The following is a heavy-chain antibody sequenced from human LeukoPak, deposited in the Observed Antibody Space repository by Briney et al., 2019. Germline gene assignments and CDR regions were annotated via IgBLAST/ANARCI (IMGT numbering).Heavy chain of an antibody. J-gene: IGHJ5*02. V-gene: IGHV1-8*02. CDR1: GYTFTGYY. Sequence: GASVKVSCKASGYTFTGYYMHWVRQATGQGLEWMGWMNPNSGNTGYAQKFQGRVTMTRNTSISTAYMELSSLRSEDTAVYYCARGLSQLLWFGELSWFDPWGQGTLVTVSS. D-gene: IGHD3-10*01. CDR3: ARGLSQLLWFGELSWFDP. CDR2: MNPNSGNT.